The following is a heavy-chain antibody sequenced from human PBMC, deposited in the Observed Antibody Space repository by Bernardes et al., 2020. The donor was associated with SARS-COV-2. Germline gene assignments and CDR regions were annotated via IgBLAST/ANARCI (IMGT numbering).Heavy chain of an antibody. D-gene: IGHD6-6*01. CDR2: INHSGST. Sequence: SETLSLTCAVYGGSFSGYYWSWIRQPPGKGLEWIGEINHSGSTNYNPSLKSRVTISVDTSKNQFSLKLSSVTAADTAVYYCARGQFPLTGTIAARPLVYYGMDVWGQGTTVTVSS. J-gene: IGHJ6*02. CDR1: GGSFSGYY. CDR3: ARGQFPLTGTIAARPLVYYGMDV. V-gene: IGHV4-34*01.